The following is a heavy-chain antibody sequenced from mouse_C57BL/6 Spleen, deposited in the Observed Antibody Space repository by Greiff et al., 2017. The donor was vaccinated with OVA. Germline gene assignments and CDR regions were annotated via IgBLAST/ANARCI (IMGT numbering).Heavy chain of an antibody. CDR1: GYTFTSYW. CDR2: IYPSDSET. J-gene: IGHJ3*01. Sequence: QVQLKQPGAELVRPGSSVKLSCKASGYTFTSYWMDWVKQRPGQGLEWIGNIYPSDSETHYNQKFKDKATLTVDKSSSTAYLQLSSLTSEDSAVYYCAGFYGSLFAYWGQGTLVTVSA. CDR3: AGFYGSLFAY. V-gene: IGHV1-61*01. D-gene: IGHD1-1*01.